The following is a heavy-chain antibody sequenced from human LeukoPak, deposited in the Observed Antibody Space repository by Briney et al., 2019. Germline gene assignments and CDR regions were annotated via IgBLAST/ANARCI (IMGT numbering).Heavy chain of an antibody. CDR1: GYTFTSYY. Sequence: ASVKVSCKASGYTFTSYYMHWVRQAPGQGLEWMGIINPSGGSTTYAQKFQGRVTMTRDTSTSTVYMELSSLRSEDTAVYYCARDSSGWYHWFDPWGQGTLVTVSS. V-gene: IGHV1-46*01. CDR2: INPSGGST. J-gene: IGHJ5*02. CDR3: ARDSSGWYHWFDP. D-gene: IGHD6-19*01.